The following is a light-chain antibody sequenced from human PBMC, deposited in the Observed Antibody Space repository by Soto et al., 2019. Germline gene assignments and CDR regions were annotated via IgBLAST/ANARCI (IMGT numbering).Light chain of an antibody. CDR3: CSYAGRYIYV. V-gene: IGLV2-11*01. CDR2: DVS. J-gene: IGLJ1*01. CDR1: SSDVGGYNY. Sequence: QPRSVSGSPGQSVTISCTGTSSDVGGYNYVSWYQQHPGKAPKLMIYDVSKRPSGVPDRFSGSKSGNTASLTISGLQADDEADYYCCSYAGRYIYVFGTGTKVTVL.